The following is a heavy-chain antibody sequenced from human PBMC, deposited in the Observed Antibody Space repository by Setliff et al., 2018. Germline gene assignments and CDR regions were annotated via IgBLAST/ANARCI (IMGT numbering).Heavy chain of an antibody. CDR3: ARAEYDTLDI. V-gene: IGHV3-23*01. J-gene: IGHJ3*02. CDR1: GLTFNSYA. CDR2: VSVSGDNT. Sequence: PGGSLRLSCAASGLTFNSYAMSWVRQAPGKGLEWVSTVSVSGDNTYYTDSVKGRFTTSRDNSKNTLSLQMSSLRAEDTAVYYCARAEYDTLDIWGQGTMVTVSS.